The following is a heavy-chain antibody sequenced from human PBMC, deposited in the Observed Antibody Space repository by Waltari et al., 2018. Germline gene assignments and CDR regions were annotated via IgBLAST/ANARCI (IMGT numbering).Heavy chain of an antibody. CDR3: ARGRGSSWYYFDY. CDR2: IYYSGST. V-gene: IGHV4-39*07. J-gene: IGHJ4*02. D-gene: IGHD6-13*01. Sequence: QLQLQESGPGLVKPSETLSLTCTVSGGSISSSSYYWGWIRQPPGKGLEWIGSIYYSGSTYYNPSLKSRVTISVATSKNQFSLKLSSVTAADTAVYYCARGRGSSWYYFDYWGQGTLVTVSS. CDR1: GGSISSSSYY.